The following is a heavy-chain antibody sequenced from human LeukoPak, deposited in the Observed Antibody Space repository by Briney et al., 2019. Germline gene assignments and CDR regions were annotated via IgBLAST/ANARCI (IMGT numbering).Heavy chain of an antibody. CDR1: GYTFIDYW. V-gene: IGHV1-2*02. Sequence: ASVKVSCKASGYTFIDYWIHWVRQAPGQGLEWMGKIDLNTGDTTSAQKFQGRVTMTRDTSINTVYLDLSGLGSDDTAVYYCARDASHQRFDYWGQGTLVTVSS. CDR2: IDLNTGDT. CDR3: ARDASHQRFDY. J-gene: IGHJ4*02.